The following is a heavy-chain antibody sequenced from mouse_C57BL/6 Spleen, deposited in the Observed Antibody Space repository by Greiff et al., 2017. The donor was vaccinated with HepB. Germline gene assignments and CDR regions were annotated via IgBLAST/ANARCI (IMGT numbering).Heavy chain of an antibody. CDR1: GYAFSSSW. CDR2: IYPGDGDT. V-gene: IGHV1-82*01. J-gene: IGHJ2*01. CDR3: ARDSSADY. Sequence: VQGVESGPELVKPGASVKISCKASGYAFSSSWMNWVKQRPGKGLEWIGRIYPGDGDTNYNGKFKGKATLTADKSSSTAYMQLSSLTSEDSAVYFCARDSSADYWGQGTTLTVSS. D-gene: IGHD3-2*02.